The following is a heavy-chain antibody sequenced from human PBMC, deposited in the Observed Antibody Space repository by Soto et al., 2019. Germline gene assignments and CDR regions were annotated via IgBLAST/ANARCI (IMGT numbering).Heavy chain of an antibody. CDR1: GFTFSSYS. J-gene: IGHJ4*02. Sequence: EVQLVESGGGRVKPGGSLRLSCAASGFTFSSYSMNWVRQAPGKGLEWVSSITSSSTYIYYADSVKGRFTISRDNAKNSLYLQMNSLRAEDTAVYYCARDRVVTAPYYFDYWGQGTLVTVSS. V-gene: IGHV3-21*01. CDR2: ITSSSTYI. D-gene: IGHD2-21*02. CDR3: ARDRVVTAPYYFDY.